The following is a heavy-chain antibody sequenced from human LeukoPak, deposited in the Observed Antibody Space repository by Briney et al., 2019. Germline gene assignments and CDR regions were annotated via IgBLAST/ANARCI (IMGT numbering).Heavy chain of an antibody. CDR3: ARDAYCTSASCRRDFDS. Sequence: GGSLRLSCAVSGFTFSSYAVSWVRQAPGTGLQWVSAISRSGYNTYYADSVKGRFTISRDNSKSTLYLQMDSLRAEDTAVYYCARDAYCTSASCRRDFDSWGQGTLVTVSS. J-gene: IGHJ4*02. CDR2: ISRSGYNT. D-gene: IGHD2-2*01. CDR1: GFTFSSYA. V-gene: IGHV3-23*01.